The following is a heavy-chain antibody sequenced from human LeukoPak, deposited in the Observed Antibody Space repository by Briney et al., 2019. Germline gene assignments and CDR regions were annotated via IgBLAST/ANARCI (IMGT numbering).Heavy chain of an antibody. CDR2: IANDGRDK. D-gene: IGHD2-2*01. CDR1: GFTFSKYG. CDR3: ARDGRMGPAAYYFDY. Sequence: GGSLRLSCAASGFTFSKYGMHWVRQAPGKGLEWVTVIANDGRDKKYGDSVKGRFTISRDNSKNTMYLQMDSLRAEDTAVYYCARDGRMGPAAYYFDYWGQGTLVTVSS. J-gene: IGHJ4*02. V-gene: IGHV3-30*03.